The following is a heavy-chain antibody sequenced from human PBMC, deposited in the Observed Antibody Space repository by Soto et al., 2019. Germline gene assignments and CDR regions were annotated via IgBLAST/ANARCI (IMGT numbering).Heavy chain of an antibody. J-gene: IGHJ4*02. Sequence: EVQLVESGVDVVHPGGSVRLSCAASGFTFGTHWMSWVRQAPGKGLEWVANIKGDASENYYADSVRGRFTISRANAKSSLYLQMNGLRVEDTAVYYCAQDVRWGQGTLVTVSS. CDR3: AQDVR. V-gene: IGHV3-7*05. CDR2: IKGDASEN. CDR1: GFTFGTHW.